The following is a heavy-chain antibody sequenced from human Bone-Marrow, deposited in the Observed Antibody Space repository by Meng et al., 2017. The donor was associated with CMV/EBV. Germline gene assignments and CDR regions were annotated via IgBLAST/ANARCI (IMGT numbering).Heavy chain of an antibody. CDR2: IYYSGRT. D-gene: IGHD6-19*01. CDR1: GGSISSSSYY. V-gene: IGHV4-39*01. Sequence: SETLSLTCTVSGGSISSSSYYWGWIRQPPGKGLEWIGSIYYSGRTYYNPSLKSRVTISVDTSKNQFSLKLSSVTAADTAVYYCARQEPYSSGLCPSFYYYYGMDVWGQGTTVTVSS. J-gene: IGHJ6*02. CDR3: ARQEPYSSGLCPSFYYYYGMDV.